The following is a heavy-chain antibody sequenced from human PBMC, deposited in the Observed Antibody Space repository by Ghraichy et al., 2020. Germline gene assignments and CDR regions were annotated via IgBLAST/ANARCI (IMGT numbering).Heavy chain of an antibody. CDR2: ISGSGGST. J-gene: IGHJ5*02. V-gene: IGHV3-23*01. Sequence: GGSLRLSCAASGFTFSSYAMSWVRQAPGKGLEWVSGISGSGGSTYYADSVKGRFTISRDNSKNTLYLQMNSLRAGDTAVYYCAKGVSDYDFGPGPFDPWGQGTLVTVSS. CDR3: AKGVSDYDFGPGPFDP. D-gene: IGHD5/OR15-5a*01. CDR1: GFTFSSYA.